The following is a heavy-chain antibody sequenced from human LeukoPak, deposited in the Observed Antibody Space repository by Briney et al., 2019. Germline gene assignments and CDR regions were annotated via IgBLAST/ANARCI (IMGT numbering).Heavy chain of an antibody. V-gene: IGHV4-34*01. CDR3: RGCARKGPAAYTLYYYYYMDV. Sequence: PSETLSLTCAVYGGSFSGYYWSWIRQPPRKGLEWIGEINHSGSTNYNPSLKSRVTISVDTSKNQFSLKLSSVTAADTAVYYCRGCARKGPAAYTLYYYYYMDVWGKGTTVTVSS. J-gene: IGHJ6*03. D-gene: IGHD2-2*01. CDR1: GGSFSGYY. CDR2: INHSGST.